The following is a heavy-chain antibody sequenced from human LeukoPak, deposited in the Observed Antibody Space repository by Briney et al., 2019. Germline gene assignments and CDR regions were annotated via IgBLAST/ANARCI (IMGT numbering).Heavy chain of an antibody. V-gene: IGHV3-9*01. D-gene: IGHD5-12*01. CDR2: ISWNSGSI. CDR1: GFTFDDYA. Sequence: PGRSLRLSCAASGFTFDDYAMHWVRQAPGKGLEWVSGISWNSGSIGYADSVKGRFTISRDNAKNSLYLQMNSLRAEDTALYYCAKDRGYSGYGGFDYWGQGTLVTVSS. J-gene: IGHJ4*02. CDR3: AKDRGYSGYGGFDY.